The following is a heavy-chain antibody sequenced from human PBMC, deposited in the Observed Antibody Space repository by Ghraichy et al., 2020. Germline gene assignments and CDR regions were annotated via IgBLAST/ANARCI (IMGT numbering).Heavy chain of an antibody. V-gene: IGHV1-2*06. D-gene: IGHD5-18*01. J-gene: IGHJ4*02. CDR2: INPNSGGT. CDR1: GYTFSGYY. CDR3: ARAAPSYGSIDY. Sequence: ASVKVSCKASGYTFSGYYMHWVRQAPGQGLEWMGRINPNSGGTNYAQKFQGRVTMTRDTSISTAYMELSRLRSDDTAVYYCARAAPSYGSIDYWGQETLVTVSS.